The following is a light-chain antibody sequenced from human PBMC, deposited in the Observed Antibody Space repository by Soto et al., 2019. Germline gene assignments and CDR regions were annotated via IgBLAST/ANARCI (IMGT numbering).Light chain of an antibody. CDR3: QQYDSSTKT. CDR2: GAS. V-gene: IGKV3-20*01. J-gene: IGKJ1*01. Sequence: EIVFTQSPGTLSLSPGERATLSCRASQSVSNNYLAWYQQKPGQAPRLLIYGASNRETGIPDRFSGSGSGTEFTLTISRLEPEDFAVYYCQQYDSSTKTFGQGTKVDIK. CDR1: QSVSNNY.